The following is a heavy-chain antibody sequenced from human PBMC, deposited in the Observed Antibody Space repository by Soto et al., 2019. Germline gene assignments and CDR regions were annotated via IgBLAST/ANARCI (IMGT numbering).Heavy chain of an antibody. J-gene: IGHJ6*02. CDR1: GFTFSSYA. V-gene: IGHV3-23*01. CDR3: AKPRRVDYYDSSGPMPPLYGMDV. CDR2: ISGSGGST. D-gene: IGHD3-22*01. Sequence: PGGSLRLSCAASGFTFSSYAMSWVRQAPGKGLEWVSAISGSGGSTYYADSVKGRFTISRDNSKNTLYLQMNSLRAEDTAVYYCAKPRRVDYYDSSGPMPPLYGMDVWGQGTTVTVSS.